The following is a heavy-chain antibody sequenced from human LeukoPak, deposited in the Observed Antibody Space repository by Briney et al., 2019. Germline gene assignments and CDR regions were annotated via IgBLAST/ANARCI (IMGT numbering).Heavy chain of an antibody. J-gene: IGHJ4*02. D-gene: IGHD3-3*01. Sequence: PSETLSLTCTVSGGSISSDYWSWIRQPPGKGLEWIGYIYYSGDTNYNPSLKSRVTISVDTSKNQFSLKLSSVTAADTAVYYCAKDREWLFGPAYYFDYWGQGTLVTVSS. CDR3: AKDREWLFGPAYYFDY. CDR1: GGSISSDY. V-gene: IGHV4-59*01. CDR2: IYYSGDT.